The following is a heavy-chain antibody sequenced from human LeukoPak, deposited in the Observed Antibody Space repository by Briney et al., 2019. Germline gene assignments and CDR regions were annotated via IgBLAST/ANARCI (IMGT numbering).Heavy chain of an antibody. CDR1: GFSFSDSW. CDR2: MNPDGSQR. J-gene: IGHJ4*02. Sequence: GGSLRLSCAASGFSFSDSWMNWVRQAPGKGLEWVASMNPDGSQRYYADSVRGRFTISRDNPKSSLYLQMSSLRAEDTATYFCARDRAYNSFDYWGQGTLVIVSS. V-gene: IGHV3-7*01. CDR3: ARDRAYNSFDY. D-gene: IGHD5-24*01.